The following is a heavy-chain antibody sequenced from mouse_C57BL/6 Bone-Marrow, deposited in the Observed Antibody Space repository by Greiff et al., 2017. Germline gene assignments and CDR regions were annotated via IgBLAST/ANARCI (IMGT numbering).Heavy chain of an antibody. CDR3: ARRSRYLYYFDY. V-gene: IGHV5-6*01. J-gene: IGHJ2*01. Sequence: EVQLVESGGDLVKPGGSLKLSCAASGFTFSSYGMSWVRQTPDKRLEWVATISSGGSYTYYPDSVKGRFTISRDNAKNTLYLQMSSLKSEDTAMYYCARRSRYLYYFDYWGQGTTLTGSS. CDR1: GFTFSSYG. CDR2: ISSGGSYT. D-gene: IGHD5-1*01.